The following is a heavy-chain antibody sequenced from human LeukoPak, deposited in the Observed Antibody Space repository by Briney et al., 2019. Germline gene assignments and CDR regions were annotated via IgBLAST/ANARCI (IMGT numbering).Heavy chain of an antibody. D-gene: IGHD1-7*01. Sequence: ASVKVSCKASGYTFTSYSIFWVRQAPGQGLEWMGWISTYNGNTTYAQKLQGRVTMTTDTSTSTAFMELRSLRSDDTAVYYCARVVTGTYRGDYWGQGTLVTVSS. CDR1: GYTFTSYS. CDR2: ISTYNGNT. J-gene: IGHJ4*02. V-gene: IGHV1-18*01. CDR3: ARVVTGTYRGDY.